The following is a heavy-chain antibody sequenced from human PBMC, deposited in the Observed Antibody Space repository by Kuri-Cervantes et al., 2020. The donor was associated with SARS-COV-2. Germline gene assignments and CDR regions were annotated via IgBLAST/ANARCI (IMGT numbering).Heavy chain of an antibody. J-gene: IGHJ4*02. Sequence: GESLKISCAASGFTVSSNYMSWVRQAPGKGLEWVSVIYSGGSTYYADSVKGRFTISRDNSKNTLYLQMNSLRAEDTAVYYCARDLRIDYWGQGTLVTVSS. CDR3: ARDLRIDY. V-gene: IGHV3-53*01. CDR2: IYSGGST. CDR1: GFTVSSNY.